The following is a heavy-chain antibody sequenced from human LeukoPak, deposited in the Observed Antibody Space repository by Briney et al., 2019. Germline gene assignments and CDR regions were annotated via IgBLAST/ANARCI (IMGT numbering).Heavy chain of an antibody. J-gene: IGHJ3*02. Sequence: GASVKVFCKASGYTFTSYGISWVRQAPGQGLEWMGWISGYTGNTNYAQKFQGRLTMTANTSTNTASMELRSLRSDDTAVYYCARPANLYYASDAFDIWGQGTMVTVSS. V-gene: IGHV1-18*01. D-gene: IGHD1-26*01. CDR3: ARPANLYYASDAFDI. CDR2: ISGYTGNT. CDR1: GYTFTSYG.